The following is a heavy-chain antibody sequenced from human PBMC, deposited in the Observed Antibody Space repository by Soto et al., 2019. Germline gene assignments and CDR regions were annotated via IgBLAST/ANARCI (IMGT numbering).Heavy chain of an antibody. CDR1: GYTFSSYG. CDR2: ISSHNGYT. Sequence: QVQLVQSGAEVKKPGASVKVSCKASGYTFSSYGISWVRQAPGQGLEWMGWISSHNGYTNYAQKLQGRVTMTTDTSPSSGDMELRSLGCDGTVLYYCARDLPVYCRGGSCYSPNSGEGTLVTVSS. CDR3: ARDLPVYCRGGSCYSPN. D-gene: IGHD2-15*01. J-gene: IGHJ4*02. V-gene: IGHV1-18*01.